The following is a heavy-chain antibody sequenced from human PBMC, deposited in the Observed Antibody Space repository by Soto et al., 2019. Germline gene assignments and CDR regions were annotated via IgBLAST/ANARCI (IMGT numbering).Heavy chain of an antibody. V-gene: IGHV3-21*01. CDR3: AKGLAFIGLDY. CDR1: GVVLSRFS. Sequence: PGGALRHSCAVSGVVLSRFSMNWVRQAPGKGLEWVSSIGTSGSYIYDTDSVKGRFTISRDNTKDSLYLQMNSLRSVDTAISYCAKGLAFIGLDYCAHG. D-gene: IGHD3-16*02. CDR2: IGTSGSYI. J-gene: IGHJ4*01.